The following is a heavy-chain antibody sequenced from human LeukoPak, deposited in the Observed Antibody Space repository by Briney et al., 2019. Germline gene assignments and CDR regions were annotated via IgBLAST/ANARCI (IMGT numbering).Heavy chain of an antibody. V-gene: IGHV3-48*03. CDR3: AELGITMIGGV. CDR1: GFTFSTYE. J-gene: IGHJ6*04. Sequence: GGSLRLSCAASGFTFSTYEINWVRQAPGKGLEWISYISGSADTAYYADSVMGRFTISRDNAKNSLYLQMNSLRAEDTAVYYCAELGITMIGGVWGKGTTVTISS. CDR2: ISGSADTA. D-gene: IGHD3-10*02.